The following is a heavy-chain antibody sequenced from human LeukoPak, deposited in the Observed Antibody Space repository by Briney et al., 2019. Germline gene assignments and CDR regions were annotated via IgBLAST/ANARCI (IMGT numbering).Heavy chain of an antibody. Sequence: GGSLRLSCAASGFTFSTYNMHWVRQAPGKGLEWVSSISSSSSNIYYADSVKGRFTNSRDNAKNSLYLQMNSLRAEDTAVYYCARGPYNWNYINFDYWGQGTLVTVSS. V-gene: IGHV3-21*01. CDR1: GFTFSTYN. CDR2: ISSSSSNI. D-gene: IGHD1-7*01. J-gene: IGHJ4*02. CDR3: ARGPYNWNYINFDY.